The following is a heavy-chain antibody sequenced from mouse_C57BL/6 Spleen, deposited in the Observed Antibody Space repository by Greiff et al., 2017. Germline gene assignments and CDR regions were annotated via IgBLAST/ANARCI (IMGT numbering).Heavy chain of an antibody. Sequence: VQLQQPGAELVRPGSSVKLSCKASGYTFTSYWMDWVKQRPGQGLEWIGNIYPSDSETHYNQKFKDKATLTVDKSSSTAYMQLSSLTSEDSAVYYCARRGYYGSSLDYWGQGTTLTVSS. J-gene: IGHJ2*01. CDR1: GYTFTSYW. CDR3: ARRGYYGSSLDY. CDR2: IYPSDSET. D-gene: IGHD1-1*01. V-gene: IGHV1-61*01.